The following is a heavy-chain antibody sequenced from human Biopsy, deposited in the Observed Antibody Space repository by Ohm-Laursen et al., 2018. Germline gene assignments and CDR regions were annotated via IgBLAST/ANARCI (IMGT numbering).Heavy chain of an antibody. CDR3: ARGSNDFGGLYFPR. V-gene: IGHV4-59*11. D-gene: IGHD4-23*01. CDR1: GGSFTGHY. J-gene: IGHJ4*02. Sequence: GTLSLTCTVSGGSFTGHYWSWIRQPPGKGLEWIGHISYTGYTSYNASLKSRVTISVDTSRNHFSLRLSSLTAADTAVYYCARGSNDFGGLYFPRWGQGTLLTVSS. CDR2: ISYTGYT.